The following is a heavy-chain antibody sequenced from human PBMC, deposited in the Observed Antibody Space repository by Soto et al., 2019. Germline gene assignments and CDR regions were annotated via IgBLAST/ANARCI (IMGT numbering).Heavy chain of an antibody. CDR1: GDTFNFYS. V-gene: IGHV1-69*02. Sequence: QVQLVQSGAEVKRPGSSVKVSCKASGDTFNFYSINWVRQAPGLGLEWMGRVNPILSMSNYAQKFQGRVTMTADKSTSTAYMELTSMRSENTGIYYCASNYGAGYRAFDYWGQGALGTVSS. CDR2: VNPILSMS. D-gene: IGHD3-10*01. CDR3: ASNYGAGYRAFDY. J-gene: IGHJ4*02.